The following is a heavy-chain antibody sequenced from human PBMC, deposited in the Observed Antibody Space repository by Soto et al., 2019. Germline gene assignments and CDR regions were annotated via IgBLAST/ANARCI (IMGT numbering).Heavy chain of an antibody. D-gene: IGHD6-6*01. CDR2: INHSGST. CDR3: ARVRRGSSSFLTAY. V-gene: IGHV4-34*01. J-gene: IGHJ4*02. Sequence: SETLSLTCAVYGGSFSGYYWSWIRQPPGKGLEWIGEINHSGSTNYNPSLKSRVTMSVDTSKNQFSLKLSSVTAADTAVYYCARVRRGSSSFLTAYWGQGTLVTVSS. CDR1: GGSFSGYY.